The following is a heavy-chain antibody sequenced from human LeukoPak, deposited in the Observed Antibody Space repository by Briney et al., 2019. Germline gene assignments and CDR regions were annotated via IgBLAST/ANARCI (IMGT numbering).Heavy chain of an antibody. J-gene: IGHJ3*02. CDR1: GGSISSYY. Sequence: SGTLSLTCTVSGGSISSYYWSWIRQPPGKGLEWIGYIYTSGSTNYNPSLKSRVTISVDTSKNQFSLKLSSVTAADTAVYYCARRYYYDSSGYYYYAFDIWGQGTMVTVSS. CDR3: ARRYYYDSSGYYYYAFDI. CDR2: IYTSGST. D-gene: IGHD3-22*01. V-gene: IGHV4-4*09.